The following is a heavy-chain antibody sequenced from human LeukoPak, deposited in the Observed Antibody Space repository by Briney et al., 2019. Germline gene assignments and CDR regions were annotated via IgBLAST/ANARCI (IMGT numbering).Heavy chain of an antibody. CDR2: ISGSGGST. CDR3: AKVQSTFYYYYGMDV. J-gene: IGHJ6*02. CDR1: GFTFSSYA. D-gene: IGHD6-19*01. Sequence: GGSLRLSCAASGFTFSSYAMSWVRQAPGKGLEWVSAISGSGGSTYYADSVKGWFTISRDNSKNTLYLQMNSLRAEDTAVYYCAKVQSTFYYYYGMDVWGQGTTVTVSS. V-gene: IGHV3-23*01.